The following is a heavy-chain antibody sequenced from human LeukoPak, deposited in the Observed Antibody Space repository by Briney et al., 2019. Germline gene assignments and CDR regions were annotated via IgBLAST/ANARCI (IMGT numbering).Heavy chain of an antibody. CDR2: ISSRSDYI. CDR1: GFTFSIDS. V-gene: IGHV3-21*01. CDR3: ARGSTTEIGWNY. J-gene: IGHJ4*02. D-gene: IGHD1-14*01. Sequence: GGSLRLSCTASGFTFSIDSISWVRHAPGRGLEWVSSISSRSDYIYYADSVKGRFTISRDNAKNSLFLKMNSLRAEDTAVYYCARGSTTEIGWNYWGQGTLVTVSS.